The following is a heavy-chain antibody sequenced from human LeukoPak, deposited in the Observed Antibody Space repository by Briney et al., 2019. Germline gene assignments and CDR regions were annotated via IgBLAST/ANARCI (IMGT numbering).Heavy chain of an antibody. J-gene: IGHJ3*02. D-gene: IGHD4-17*01. Sequence: SETLSLTCAVYGGSFSGYYWSWIRQPPGKGLEWIGEINHSGSTNYNPSLKSRVTISVDTSKNQFSLKLSSVTAADTAVYYCARRTTTVTIRPDAFDIWGQGTTVTVSS. CDR2: INHSGST. CDR3: ARRTTTVTIRPDAFDI. CDR1: GGSFSGYY. V-gene: IGHV4-34*01.